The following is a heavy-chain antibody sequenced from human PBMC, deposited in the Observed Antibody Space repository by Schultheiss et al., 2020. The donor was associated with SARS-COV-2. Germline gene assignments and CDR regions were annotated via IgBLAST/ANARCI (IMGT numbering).Heavy chain of an antibody. CDR1: GFTFSSYA. CDR3: AKDGIPL. CDR2: ISYDGSNK. V-gene: IGHV3-30*07. D-gene: IGHD1-14*01. Sequence: GGSLRLSCAASGFTFSSYAMHWVRQAPGKGLEWVAVISYDGSNKYYADSVKGRFTISRDNSKNTLYLQMNSLRAEDTAVYYCAKDGIPLWGRGTLVTVSS. J-gene: IGHJ2*01.